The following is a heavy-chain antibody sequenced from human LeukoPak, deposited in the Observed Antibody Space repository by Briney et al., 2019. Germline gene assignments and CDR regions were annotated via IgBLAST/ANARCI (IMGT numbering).Heavy chain of an antibody. D-gene: IGHD2-2*01. Sequence: GASXXXXXKASGYTFTSYYMHWVRQAQGQGQEWRGIMNPSGGSTSYAQKFQGRVTITRDTSTRKVYMELSSLRSEDTAVYYCARRYCSSTSCYPDYWGQGTLVTVSS. CDR2: MNPSGGST. V-gene: IGHV1-46*01. CDR1: GYTFTSYY. CDR3: ARRYCSSTSCYPDY. J-gene: IGHJ4*02.